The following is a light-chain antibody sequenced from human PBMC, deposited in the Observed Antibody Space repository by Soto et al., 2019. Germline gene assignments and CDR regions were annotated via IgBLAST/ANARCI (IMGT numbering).Light chain of an antibody. J-gene: IGLJ1*01. CDR2: EGN. CDR1: SSDVGSYNL. Sequence: QSALTQPASVSGSRGQSITISCTGTSSDVGSYNLVSWYQQHPGKAPKLMIYEGNKRPSGVSNRFSGSKSANTASLTISGLQTEDEADYYCCSYAGTNTFVFGTGTKLTVL. CDR3: CSYAGTNTFV. V-gene: IGLV2-23*01.